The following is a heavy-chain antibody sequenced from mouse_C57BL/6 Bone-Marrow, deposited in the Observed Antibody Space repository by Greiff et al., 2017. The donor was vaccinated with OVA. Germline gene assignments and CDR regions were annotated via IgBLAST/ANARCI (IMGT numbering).Heavy chain of an antibody. J-gene: IGHJ1*03. CDR2: IYPGSGNT. CDR3: ARGGALLSTVVEGYFDV. CDR1: GYTFTDYY. Sequence: QVQLQQSGAELVRPGASVKLSCKASGYTFTDYYINWVKQRPGQGLEWIARIYPGSGNTYYNEKFKGKATLTAEKSSSTAYMQLSSLTSEDSAVYFCARGGALLSTVVEGYFDVWGTGTTVTVSS. V-gene: IGHV1-76*01. D-gene: IGHD1-1*01.